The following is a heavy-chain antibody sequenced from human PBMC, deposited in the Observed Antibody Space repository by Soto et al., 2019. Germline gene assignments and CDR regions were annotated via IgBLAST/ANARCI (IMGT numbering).Heavy chain of an antibody. CDR2: INNNGADT. J-gene: IGHJ4*02. Sequence: GGSLRLSCSASGFTFSNYAMHWVRQAPGKGLEFVSAINNNGADTYYADSVKGRFTISRDNSKNSLFLQMSSLRVEDTAVYYCVKVRPGGFYFDSWGQGTLVTVSS. CDR1: GFTFSNYA. CDR3: VKVRPGGFYFDS. D-gene: IGHD2-2*01. V-gene: IGHV3-64D*08.